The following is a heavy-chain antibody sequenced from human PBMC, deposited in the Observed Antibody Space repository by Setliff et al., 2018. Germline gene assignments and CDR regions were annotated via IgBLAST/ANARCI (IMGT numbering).Heavy chain of an antibody. CDR2: IYYSGST. CDR3: ARAGPTVTFFRVLVISWWDP. D-gene: IGHD3-3*01. CDR1: GYSISSGYY. J-gene: IGHJ5*02. V-gene: IGHV4-38-2*01. Sequence: SETLSLTCAVSGYSISSGYYWGWIRQPPGKGLEWIGCIYYSGSTYYNPSLKSRVTISLDTSKNQFSLKLSSVTAADTATYYCARAGPTVTFFRVLVISWWDPWGQGSLVTVSS.